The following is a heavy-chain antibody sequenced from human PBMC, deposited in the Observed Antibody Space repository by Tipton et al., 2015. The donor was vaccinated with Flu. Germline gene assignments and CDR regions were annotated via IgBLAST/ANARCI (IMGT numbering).Heavy chain of an antibody. D-gene: IGHD3-22*01. CDR2: IYYRGST. V-gene: IGHV4-31*03. CDR1: NVSISSGRYY. CDR3: ARLGGLYSSGY. J-gene: IGHJ4*02. Sequence: TLSLTCTVSNVSISSGRYYWSWIRQHPGKGLEWIGYIYYRGSTHYNPSLKSRVTISVDTSKNQFSLRLTSVAAADTAMYYCARLGGLYSSGYWGQGTLVTVSS.